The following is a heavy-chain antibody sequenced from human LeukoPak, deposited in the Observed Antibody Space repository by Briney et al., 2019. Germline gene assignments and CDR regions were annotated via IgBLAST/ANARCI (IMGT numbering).Heavy chain of an antibody. V-gene: IGHV4-39*01. CDR2: IYYSGST. CDR3: ARHHAGLYCSSTSCLNWFDP. J-gene: IGHJ5*02. Sequence: PSETLSLTRTVSGGSISSSSYYWGWIRQPPGKGLEWIGSIYYSGSTYYNPSLKSRVTISADTSKNQFSLKLSSVTAADTAVYYCARHHAGLYCSSTSCLNWFDPWGQGTLVTVSS. D-gene: IGHD2-2*01. CDR1: GGSISSSSYY.